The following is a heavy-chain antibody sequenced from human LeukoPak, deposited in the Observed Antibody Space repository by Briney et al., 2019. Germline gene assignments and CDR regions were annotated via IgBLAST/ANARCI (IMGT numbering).Heavy chain of an antibody. V-gene: IGHV3-9*01. CDR1: GFTFYDYA. CDR3: AKEDGVVAALTHYYYGMDV. D-gene: IGHD2-15*01. J-gene: IGHJ6*02. Sequence: GGSLRLSCAASGFTFYDYAMHWVRQAPGKGLEWVSGISWNSGSIGYADSVKGRFTISRDNAKNSLYLQMNSLRAEDTALYYCAKEDGVVAALTHYYYGMDVWGQGTTVTVSS. CDR2: ISWNSGSI.